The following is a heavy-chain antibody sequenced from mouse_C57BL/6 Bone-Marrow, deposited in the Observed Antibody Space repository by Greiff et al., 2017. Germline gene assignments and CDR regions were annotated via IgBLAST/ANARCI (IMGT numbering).Heavy chain of an antibody. J-gene: IGHJ3*01. Sequence: EVKLMASGGDLVKPGGSLKLSCAASGFTFSSYGMSWVRQTPDKRLEWVATISSGGSYTYYPDSVKGRFTISRDNAKNTLYLQMSSLKSEDTAMYYCARGGLYYGNLWFAYWGQGTLVTVSA. CDR2: ISSGGSYT. CDR1: GFTFSSYG. CDR3: ARGGLYYGNLWFAY. D-gene: IGHD2-1*01. V-gene: IGHV5-6*01.